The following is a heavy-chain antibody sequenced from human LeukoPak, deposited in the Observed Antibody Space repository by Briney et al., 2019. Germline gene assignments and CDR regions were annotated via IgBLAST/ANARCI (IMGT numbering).Heavy chain of an antibody. V-gene: IGHV1-69*13. CDR2: IIPIFGTA. D-gene: IGHD4-11*01. J-gene: IGHJ3*02. CDR3: ARDRVTTEVRSAFDI. Sequence: SVKVSCKASGGTFSSYAISWVRQAPGQGLEWMGGIIPIFGTANYAQKFQGRVTITADESTSTAYMELSSLRSEDTAVYYCARDRVTTEVRSAFDIWGQGTMVTVSS. CDR1: GGTFSSYA.